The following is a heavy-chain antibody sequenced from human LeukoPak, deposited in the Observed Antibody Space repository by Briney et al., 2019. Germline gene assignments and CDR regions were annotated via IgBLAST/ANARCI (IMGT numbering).Heavy chain of an antibody. Sequence: NPSETLSLTCAVSDDSISSYYWSWIRQPPGKGLEWNGYIYYGGSTYYNPFLKSRVTISEDTSKNQVSLKLNSVTAADTAVYYCARGLLRGQLRLGYYYYMDVWGKGTTVTVSS. D-gene: IGHD2-2*01. CDR3: ARGLLRGQLRLGYYYYMDV. J-gene: IGHJ6*03. CDR1: DDSISSYY. CDR2: IYYGGST. V-gene: IGHV4-59*01.